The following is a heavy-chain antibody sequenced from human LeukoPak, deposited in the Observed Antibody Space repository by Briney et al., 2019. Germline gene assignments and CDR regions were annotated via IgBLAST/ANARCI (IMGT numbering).Heavy chain of an antibody. Sequence: PGRSLRPSCAASGFTFSNAWMSWVRHAPGKGMGWVRRIKSKTDGGTTDYAAPVIGRFTISRDDSKNTLCLKMNSMKTVDTAVYYCTTDFAYDSSGYYWGNSRNAFDIWGQGTMVTVSS. CDR3: TTDFAYDSSGYYWGNSRNAFDI. CDR1: GFTFSNAW. J-gene: IGHJ3*02. V-gene: IGHV3-15*01. D-gene: IGHD3-22*01. CDR2: IKSKTDGGTT.